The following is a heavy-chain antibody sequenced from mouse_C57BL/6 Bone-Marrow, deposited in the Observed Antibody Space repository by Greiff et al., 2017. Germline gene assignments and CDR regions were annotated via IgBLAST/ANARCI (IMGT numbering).Heavy chain of an antibody. CDR2: ISSGGSYT. J-gene: IGHJ2*01. V-gene: IGHV5-6*01. D-gene: IGHD3-3*01. CDR1: GFTFSSYG. Sequence: EVMLVESGGDLVKPGGSLKLSCAASGFTFSSYGMSWVRQTPDKRLEWVATISSGGSYTYYPDSVKGRFTISRDNATNTLYLQMSSLKSEDTAMYYCARPGRGFDYWGQGTTLTVSS. CDR3: ARPGRGFDY.